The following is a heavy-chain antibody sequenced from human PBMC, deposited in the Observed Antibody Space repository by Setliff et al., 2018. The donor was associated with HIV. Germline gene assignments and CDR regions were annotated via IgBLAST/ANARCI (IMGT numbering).Heavy chain of an antibody. CDR3: ARDLRIPYYGMDV. CDR1: GYTFTTYD. Sequence: ASVKVSCKASGYTFTTYDISWVRQASGQGLEWLGWMNPNSGNTGYTQNFQGRVTMTRNTSITTAYMELSSLRSEDTAVYYCARDLRIPYYGMDVWGQGTTVTVSS. V-gene: IGHV1-8*01. CDR2: MNPNSGNT. J-gene: IGHJ6*02. D-gene: IGHD4-17*01.